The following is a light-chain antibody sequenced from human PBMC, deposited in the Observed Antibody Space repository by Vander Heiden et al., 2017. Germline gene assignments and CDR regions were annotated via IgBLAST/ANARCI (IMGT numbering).Light chain of an antibody. CDR3: QQRSNGPPEVT. CDR2: DAS. J-gene: IGKJ4*01. V-gene: IGKV3-11*01. Sequence: EIVLTQSPATLSLSPGERATLSCRASQSVSNYLAWYQHKPGQAPRLLIYDASNRAAGISARFSGSGSGTEFTLTISSLEPEDFAVYYCQQRSNGPPEVTFGGGTKVEIK. CDR1: QSVSNY.